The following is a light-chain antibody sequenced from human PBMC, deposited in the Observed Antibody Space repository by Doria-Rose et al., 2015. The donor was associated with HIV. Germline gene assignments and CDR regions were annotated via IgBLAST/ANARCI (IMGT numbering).Light chain of an antibody. J-gene: IGKJ1*01. Sequence: MTQSPPSLSESIGDRATITCRASQGIRKHLAWYQQKPGKVPKLLIHAASTLQSGVPSRFSGSGSGTDFTLTISSLQPEDFATYYCQQSYTAPWTFGQGTTVEI. CDR3: QQSYTAPWT. CDR1: QGIRKH. CDR2: AAS. V-gene: IGKV1-27*01.